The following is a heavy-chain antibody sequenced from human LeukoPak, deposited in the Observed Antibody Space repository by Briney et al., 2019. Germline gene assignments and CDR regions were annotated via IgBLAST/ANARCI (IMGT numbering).Heavy chain of an antibody. J-gene: IGHJ5*02. V-gene: IGHV1-69*06. CDR2: IIPIFGTA. D-gene: IGHD3-9*01. CDR1: GGTFSSYA. CDR3: ARDWHILSGRNCFDP. Sequence: GASVKVSCKASGGTFSSYAISWVRQAPGQGLEWMGGIIPIFGTANYAQKFQGRVTITADKSTSTAYMELSSLRSEDTAVYYCARDWHILSGRNCFDPWGQGTLVIVSS.